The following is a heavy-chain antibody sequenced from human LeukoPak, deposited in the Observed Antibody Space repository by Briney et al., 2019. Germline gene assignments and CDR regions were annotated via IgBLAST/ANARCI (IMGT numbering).Heavy chain of an antibody. CDR2: IKQDGSEK. CDR1: GFTFSSYW. J-gene: IGHJ5*02. V-gene: IGHV3-7*01. Sequence: PGGSLRLSCAASGFTFSSYWMSWVRQAPGKGLEWVANIKQDGSEKYYVDSVKGRFTISRDNAKNSLYLQMNSLRAEDTAVYYCAREGIAAAGDNWFDPWGQGTLVNVSS. CDR3: AREGIAAAGDNWFDP. D-gene: IGHD6-13*01.